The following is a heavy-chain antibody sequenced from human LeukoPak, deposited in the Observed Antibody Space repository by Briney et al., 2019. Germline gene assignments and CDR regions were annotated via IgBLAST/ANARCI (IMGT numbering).Heavy chain of an antibody. CDR3: ARDGTGTVGYFQH. Sequence: SVKVSCKASGGTFSSYAISWVRQAPGQGLEWMGGIIPIFGTANYAQKFQGRVTITTDESTSTAYMELSSLRSEDTAVYYCARDGTGTVGYFQHWGQGTLVTVPS. J-gene: IGHJ1*01. V-gene: IGHV1-69*05. CDR2: IIPIFGTA. CDR1: GGTFSSYA. D-gene: IGHD1-14*01.